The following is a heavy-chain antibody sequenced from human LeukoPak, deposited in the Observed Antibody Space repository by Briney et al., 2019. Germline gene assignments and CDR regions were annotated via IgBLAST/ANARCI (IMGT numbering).Heavy chain of an antibody. Sequence: SETLSLTCTVSGGSISSSSYYWGWIRQPPGKGPEWIGSINSSGSTYYNPSLKSRVTISVDTSKNQFSLKLSSVTAADTAVYYCARDGRGYCSGGSCTEFDPWGQGTLVTVSS. CDR2: INSSGST. CDR1: GGSISSSSYY. J-gene: IGHJ5*02. D-gene: IGHD2-15*01. V-gene: IGHV4-39*07. CDR3: ARDGRGYCSGGSCTEFDP.